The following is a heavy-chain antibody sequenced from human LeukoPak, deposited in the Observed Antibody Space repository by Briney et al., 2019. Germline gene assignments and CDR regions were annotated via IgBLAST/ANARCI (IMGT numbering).Heavy chain of an antibody. CDR3: ARARSSTSQINWFDP. V-gene: IGHV5-51*01. Sequence: GESLKISCKGSGYSFTSYWIGWVRQMPGKRLEWMGIIYPGDSDTRYSPSFQGQVTISADKSITTAYLQWSSLNASDTAMYYCARARSSTSQINWFDPWGQGTLVTVSS. CDR1: GYSFTSYW. J-gene: IGHJ5*02. D-gene: IGHD2-2*01. CDR2: IYPGDSDT.